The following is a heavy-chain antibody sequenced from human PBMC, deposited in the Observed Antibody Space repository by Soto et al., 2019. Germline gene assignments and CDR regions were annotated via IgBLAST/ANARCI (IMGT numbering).Heavy chain of an antibody. D-gene: IGHD4-17*01. J-gene: IGHJ4*02. V-gene: IGHV3-23*01. CDR2: IGGSGVST. CDR1: GFTFSNYA. Sequence: GWSLRLSCAASGFTFSNYAMEWVRQAPGKGLEWVSAIGGSGVSTYYADSVKGRFTIARDNSKSTLFLQMNSLRAEDTAVYYCAKGHFRDYLYFDNWGQGTLVTVSS. CDR3: AKGHFRDYLYFDN.